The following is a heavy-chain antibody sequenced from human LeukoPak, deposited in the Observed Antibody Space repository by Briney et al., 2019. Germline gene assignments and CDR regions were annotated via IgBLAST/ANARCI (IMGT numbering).Heavy chain of an antibody. Sequence: SQTLSLTCSVSGGSISSGTYYWSWIRQPAGKGLEWIGRIYTSGSTKYNPSLKSRVTISVDTSKNQFSLKLSSVTAADTAVYYCARDAYDSSGYYLFALTGAFDIWGQGTMVTVSS. CDR1: GGSISSGTYY. D-gene: IGHD3-22*01. CDR2: IYTSGST. CDR3: ARDAYDSSGYYLFALTGAFDI. V-gene: IGHV4-61*02. J-gene: IGHJ3*02.